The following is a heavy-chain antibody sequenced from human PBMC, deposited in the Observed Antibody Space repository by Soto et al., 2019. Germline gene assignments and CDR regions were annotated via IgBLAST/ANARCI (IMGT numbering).Heavy chain of an antibody. CDR2: IYDSGST. D-gene: IGHD2-2*01. J-gene: IGHJ6*02. Sequence: PSETLSLTCTVSGGSIISYYWSWIRQPPGKGLEWIGYIYDSGSTSYNPSLESRVTISVDTSKNQFSLKVTSVTAADTAVYYCARLYGYCIRNSCHGHYAMDVWGQGTTVTVSS. CDR1: GGSIISYY. V-gene: IGHV4-59*08. CDR3: ARLYGYCIRNSCHGHYAMDV.